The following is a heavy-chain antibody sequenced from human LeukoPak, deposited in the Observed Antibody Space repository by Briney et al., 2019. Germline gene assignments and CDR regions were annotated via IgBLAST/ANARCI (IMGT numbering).Heavy chain of an antibody. CDR2: INHSGSS. CDR1: GGSFSGYY. CDR3: ARALIAAAFYGMDV. J-gene: IGHJ6*04. Sequence: KPSETLSLTCAVYGGSFSGYYWSWIRQPPGKGLEWIGEINHSGSSNYNPSLKSRVTISVDTSKNQFSLKLSSVTAADTAVYYCARALIAAAFYGMDVWGKGTTATVSS. V-gene: IGHV4-34*01. D-gene: IGHD6-13*01.